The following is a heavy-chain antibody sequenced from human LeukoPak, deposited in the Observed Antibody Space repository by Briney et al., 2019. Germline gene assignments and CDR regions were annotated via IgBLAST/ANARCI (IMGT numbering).Heavy chain of an antibody. CDR2: VSDSGGST. D-gene: IGHD6-13*01. CDR3: AKGTRIAAVRDAFDI. V-gene: IGHV3-23*01. J-gene: IGHJ3*02. Sequence: PGRSLRLSCTASGFTFGDYAMSWVRQAPGKGLEWVSTVSDSGGSTYYADSVKGRFTISRDNSKNTLYLQMNSLRAEDTAVYYCAKGTRIAAVRDAFDIWGQGTMVSVSS. CDR1: GFTFGDYA.